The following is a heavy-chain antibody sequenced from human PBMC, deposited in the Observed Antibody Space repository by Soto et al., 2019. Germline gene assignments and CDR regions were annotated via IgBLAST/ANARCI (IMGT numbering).Heavy chain of an antibody. D-gene: IGHD6-13*01. CDR3: ARDSGAVAGPYYYYGMDV. V-gene: IGHV3-48*02. Sequence: ETLSLTCAVYGGSFSGYYWSWVRQAPGKGLEWVSYISSSSSIIYYAESVKGRFTISRDNVKNSLYLQMNSLRDEDTAVYYCARDSGAVAGPYYYYGMDVWGQGTTVTVSS. J-gene: IGHJ6*02. CDR1: GGSFSGYY. CDR2: ISSSSSII.